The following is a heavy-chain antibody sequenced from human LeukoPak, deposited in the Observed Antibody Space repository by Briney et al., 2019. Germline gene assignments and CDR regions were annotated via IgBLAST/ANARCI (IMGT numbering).Heavy chain of an antibody. Sequence: GGSLRLSCAASGFTVSSNYMSWVRQAPGKGLEWVSVIYSGGSTYYADSVKGRFTISRDNSKNTLYLQMNSLRAEDTAVYYCATTQTIPSVAFDIWGQGTMVTVSS. J-gene: IGHJ3*02. CDR1: GFTVSSNY. CDR2: IYSGGST. D-gene: IGHD2-21*01. CDR3: ATTQTIPSVAFDI. V-gene: IGHV3-66*01.